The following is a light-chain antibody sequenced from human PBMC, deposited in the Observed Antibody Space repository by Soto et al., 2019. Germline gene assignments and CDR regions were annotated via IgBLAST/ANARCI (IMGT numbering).Light chain of an antibody. CDR3: SSYTSSSSWV. CDR1: SSDVGGYNY. Sequence: QSALTQPASVSGSPGQSITISCTGTSSDVGGYNYVSWYQQHPGKAPKFMIYEVSNRPSGVSNRFSGSKSGNTASLTISGLHAEDEADYYCSSYTSSSSWVFGGGTKLTVL. J-gene: IGLJ3*02. CDR2: EVS. V-gene: IGLV2-14*01.